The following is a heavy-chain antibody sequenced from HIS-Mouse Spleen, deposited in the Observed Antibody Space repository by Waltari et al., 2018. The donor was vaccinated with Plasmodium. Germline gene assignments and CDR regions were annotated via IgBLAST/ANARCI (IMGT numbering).Heavy chain of an antibody. J-gene: IGHJ4*02. CDR2: IYYRWST. V-gene: IGHV4-39*01. CDR3: ARSFEGDYYDSSGYPYYFDY. CDR1: GGSISSSSYY. D-gene: IGHD3-22*01. Sequence: QLQLQESGPGLVKPSETLSLTCTVSGGSISSSSYYWGWIRQPPGKGLEWIGSIYYRWSTYYNPSLKSRVTISVDTSKNQFSLKLSSVTAADTAVYYCARSFEGDYYDSSGYPYYFDYWGQGTLVTVSS.